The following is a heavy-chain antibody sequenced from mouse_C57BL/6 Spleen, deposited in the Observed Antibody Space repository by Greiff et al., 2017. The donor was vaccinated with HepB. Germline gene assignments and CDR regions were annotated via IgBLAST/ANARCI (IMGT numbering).Heavy chain of an antibody. CDR3: ARGLGY. J-gene: IGHJ2*01. CDR1: GYSITSGYY. Sequence: EVQLQQSGPGLVKPSQSLSLTCSVTGYSITSGYYWNWIRQFPGNKLEWMGYISYDGSNNYNPSLKNRISSTRDTSKNQFFLKLNSVTTEDTATYYGARGLGYWGQGTTLTVSS. D-gene: IGHD4-1*01. V-gene: IGHV3-6*01. CDR2: ISYDGSN.